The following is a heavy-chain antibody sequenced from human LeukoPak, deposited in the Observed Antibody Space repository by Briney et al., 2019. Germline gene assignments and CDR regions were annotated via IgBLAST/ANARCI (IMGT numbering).Heavy chain of an antibody. J-gene: IGHJ4*02. CDR2: ISYDGSNK. CDR3: AKDDEPYYYDSSGYPTVDY. V-gene: IGHV3-30*04. CDR1: GFTFSSYA. Sequence: GGSLRLSCAASGFTFSSYAMHWVRQAPGKGLEWVAVISYDGSNKYYADSVKGRFTISRDNSKNTLYLQMNSLRAEDTAVYYCAKDDEPYYYDSSGYPTVDYWGQGTLVTVSS. D-gene: IGHD3-22*01.